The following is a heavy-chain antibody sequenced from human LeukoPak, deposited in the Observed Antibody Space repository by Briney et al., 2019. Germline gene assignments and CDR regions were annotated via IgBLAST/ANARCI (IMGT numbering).Heavy chain of an antibody. CDR1: GYTFTSYA. J-gene: IGHJ6*02. Sequence: VASVKVSCTASGYTFTSYAMHWVRQAPGQRLEWMGLINAGNGNTKYSQKFQGRVTITRDTSASTACMELSSLRSEDTAVYYCARDATFRGSSVGMDVWGQGTTVTVSS. V-gene: IGHV1-3*01. CDR3: ARDATFRGSSVGMDV. CDR2: INAGNGNT. D-gene: IGHD1-26*01.